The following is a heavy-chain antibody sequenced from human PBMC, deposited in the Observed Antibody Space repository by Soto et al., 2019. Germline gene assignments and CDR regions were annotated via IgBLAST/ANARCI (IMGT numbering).Heavy chain of an antibody. CDR1: GGSISSGGYY. CDR3: ARTYYYGSGSYPDAFDI. V-gene: IGHV4-31*03. D-gene: IGHD3-10*01. Sequence: SETLSLTCTVSGGSISSGGYYWSWIRQHPGKGLEWIGYIYYSGSTYYNPSLKSRVTISVDTSKNQFSLKLSSVTAADTAVYYCARTYYYGSGSYPDAFDIWGQGTMVTVSS. CDR2: IYYSGST. J-gene: IGHJ3*02.